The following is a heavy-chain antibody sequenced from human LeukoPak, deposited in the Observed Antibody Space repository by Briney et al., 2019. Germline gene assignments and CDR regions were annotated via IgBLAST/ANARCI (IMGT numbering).Heavy chain of an antibody. J-gene: IGHJ4*02. CDR1: GGSISSSSYY. Sequence: PSETLSLTCTVSGGSISSSSYYWGWIRQPPGKGLEWIGSIYYSGSTYYNPSLKSRVTISVDTSKNQFSLKLSSVTAADTAVYYCARLSHTFHDIVVVPAAISNWGQGTLVTVSS. V-gene: IGHV4-39*07. CDR2: IYYSGST. CDR3: ARLSHTFHDIVVVPAAISN. D-gene: IGHD2-2*01.